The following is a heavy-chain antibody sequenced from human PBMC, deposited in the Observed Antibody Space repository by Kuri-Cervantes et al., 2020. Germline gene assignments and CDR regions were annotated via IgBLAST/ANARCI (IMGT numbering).Heavy chain of an antibody. CDR2: ISGSGGST. CDR3: ARGAPGQLPRWFDP. V-gene: IGHV3-23*01. D-gene: IGHD4-23*01. J-gene: IGHJ5*02. Sequence: GESLKISCAASGFTFSSYAMSWVRQAPGKGLEWVSAISGSGGSTYYADSVKGRFTISRDTSKNTVYLQVNSLRAEDTAVYYCARGAPGQLPRWFDPWGQGTLVTVSS. CDR1: GFTFSSYA.